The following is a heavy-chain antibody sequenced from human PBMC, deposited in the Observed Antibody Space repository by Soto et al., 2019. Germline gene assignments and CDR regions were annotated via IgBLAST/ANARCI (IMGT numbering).Heavy chain of an antibody. CDR2: ISYDGSNK. V-gene: IGHV3-30*18. D-gene: IGHD6-19*01. J-gene: IGHJ6*02. CDR1: GFTFSSYG. Sequence: GGSLRLSCAASGFTFSSYGMHWVRQAPGKGLEWVAVISYDGSNKYYADSVKGRFTISRDNSKNTLYLQMNSLRAEDTAVYYCAKDWLVDYYYGMDVWGQGTTVTV. CDR3: AKDWLVDYYYGMDV.